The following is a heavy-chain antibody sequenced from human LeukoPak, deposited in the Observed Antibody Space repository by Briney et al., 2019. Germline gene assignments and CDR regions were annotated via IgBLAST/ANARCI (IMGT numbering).Heavy chain of an antibody. Sequence: GGSLRLSCADSGFTFDDNVMHWVRHVPGEGLEWVSSISWNSGRSGYADSVKGRFTISRDNAKNSLYLQMNSLRVEDTALYFCAKGANYYGSGTYSYMDVWGKGTTLIISS. CDR1: GFTFDDNV. V-gene: IGHV3-9*01. D-gene: IGHD3-10*01. CDR3: AKGANYYGSGTYSYMDV. J-gene: IGHJ6*03. CDR2: ISWNSGRS.